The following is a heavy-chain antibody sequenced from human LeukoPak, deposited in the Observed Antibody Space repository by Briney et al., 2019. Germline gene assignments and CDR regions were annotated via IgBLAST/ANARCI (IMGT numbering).Heavy chain of an antibody. J-gene: IGHJ6*02. Sequence: GGSLRLSCAASGFTFSSYAMSWVRQAPGKGLEWVSAISGSGGSTYYADSVKGRFTISRDNSKNTLYLQMNSLRVEDTAVYYCAKDLSRLYYYYGMDVWGQGTTVTVSS. V-gene: IGHV3-23*01. CDR3: AKDLSRLYYYYGMDV. CDR2: ISGSGGST. CDR1: GFTFSSYA. D-gene: IGHD2/OR15-2a*01.